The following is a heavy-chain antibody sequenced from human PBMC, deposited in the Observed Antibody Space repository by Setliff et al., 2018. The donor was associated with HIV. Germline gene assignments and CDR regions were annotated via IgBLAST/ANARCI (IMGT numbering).Heavy chain of an antibody. CDR1: GYTSTSFS. V-gene: IGHV1-46*01. Sequence: ASVKVSCKASGYTSTSFSLHWVRQAPGQGLEWMGIINPSGDVIRYAQKFQGRLAMTRDSSANIAYMELRGLRSEDTAIYYCARPSHVYGDNGPLGYWGQGTLVTVSS. CDR2: INPSGDVI. D-gene: IGHD2-21*01. J-gene: IGHJ4*02. CDR3: ARPSHVYGDNGPLGY.